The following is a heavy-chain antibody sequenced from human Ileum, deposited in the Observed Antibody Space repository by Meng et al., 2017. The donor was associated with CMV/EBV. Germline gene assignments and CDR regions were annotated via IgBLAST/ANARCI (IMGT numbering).Heavy chain of an antibody. J-gene: IGHJ4*02. Sequence: FTFSNAWMSWVRQAPGKGLEWVGRIRPKSDGGTTDYVAPVKGRFTISRDDSENTLYLQMNSLKTEDTAVYYCTTWARGHCGGASCYDWGQGTLVTVSS. V-gene: IGHV3-15*01. CDR2: IRPKSDGGTT. CDR3: TTWARGHCGGASCYD. CDR1: FTFSNAW. D-gene: IGHD2-2*01.